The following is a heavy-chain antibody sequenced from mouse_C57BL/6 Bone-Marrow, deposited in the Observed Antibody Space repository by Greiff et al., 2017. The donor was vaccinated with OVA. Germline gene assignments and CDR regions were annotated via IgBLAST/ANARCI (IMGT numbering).Heavy chain of an antibody. CDR1: GYTFTDYE. Sequence: QVQLKESGAELVRPGASVTLSCKASGYTFTDYEMHWVKQTPVHGLEWIGAIDPETGGTAYNQKFKGKAILTADKSSSTAYMELRSLTSDDSAVYYCTRGDYDDDEGYWYFDVWGTGTTVTVSS. CDR3: TRGDYDDDEGYWYFDV. CDR2: IDPETGGT. V-gene: IGHV1-15*01. D-gene: IGHD2-4*01. J-gene: IGHJ1*03.